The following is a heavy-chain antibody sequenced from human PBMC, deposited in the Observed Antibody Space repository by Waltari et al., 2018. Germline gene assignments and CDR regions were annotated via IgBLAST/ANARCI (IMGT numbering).Heavy chain of an antibody. CDR3: VRLEDCTGPGGNCYSGAPFAVDV. D-gene: IGHD2-8*02. CDR2: INHSPNS. V-gene: IGHV4-34*01. J-gene: IGHJ6*02. Sequence: QVHLQQWGAGLLRPSETLSLICAVSGGSLRGFYWGWIRQPPGEGLEWIGEINHSPNSNYNPSLRSRVHMSIDTSQNQFSLQLTSVTAADTGVYYCVRLEDCTGPGGNCYSGAPFAVDVWGQGTTVTVPS. CDR1: GGSLRGFY.